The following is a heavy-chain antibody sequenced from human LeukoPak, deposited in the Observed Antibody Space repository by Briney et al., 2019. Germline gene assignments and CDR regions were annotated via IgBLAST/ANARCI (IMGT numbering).Heavy chain of an antibody. CDR1: GFRFSYFW. V-gene: IGHV3-7*01. CDR2: INEDGSQK. Sequence: PGGSLRLSCAASGFRFSYFWMSWVRQAPGKGLEWVANINEDGSQKYYVDSVKGRFTISRDNTKKLVFLKMNSLRVEDTAVYYCARDEVGGYYFEWGQGNLVNVSS. CDR3: ARDEVGGYYFE. D-gene: IGHD3-3*01. J-gene: IGHJ4*02.